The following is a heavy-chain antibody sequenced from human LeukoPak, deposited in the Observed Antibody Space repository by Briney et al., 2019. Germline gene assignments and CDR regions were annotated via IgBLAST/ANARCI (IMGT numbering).Heavy chain of an antibody. CDR2: IYTSGSP. J-gene: IGHJ6*03. CDR1: GGSISSYY. D-gene: IGHD6-13*01. V-gene: IGHV4-4*07. Sequence: ASETLSLTCTVSGGSISSYYWSWIRQPAGKGLEWIGRIYTSGSPNYNPSLESRVTMSVDTSKNQFSLKLSSVTAADTAVYYCARGYLAAAGAYYYYYYMDVWGKGTTVTVSS. CDR3: ARGYLAAAGAYYYYYYMDV.